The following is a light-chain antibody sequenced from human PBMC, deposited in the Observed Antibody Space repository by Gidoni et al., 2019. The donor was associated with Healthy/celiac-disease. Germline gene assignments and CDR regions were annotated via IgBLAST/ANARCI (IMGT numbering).Light chain of an antibody. J-gene: IGKJ3*01. CDR3: QQSYSTPSIT. V-gene: IGKV1-39*01. CDR1: QSISSY. Sequence: DIQMTQSPSSLSASVGDRVTITCRASQSISSYLYWYQQKPGNAPKLLIYAASSLQSGVPSRYSGSGSVTDFTLTISRLQPEDCATYYCQQSYSTPSITFGPGTKVDIK. CDR2: AAS.